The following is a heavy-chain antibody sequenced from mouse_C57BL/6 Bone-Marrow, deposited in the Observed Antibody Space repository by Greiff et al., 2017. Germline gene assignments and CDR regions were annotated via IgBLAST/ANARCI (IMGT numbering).Heavy chain of an antibody. J-gene: IGHJ2*01. Sequence: QVQLQQSGAELARPGASVKMSCKASGYTFTSYTMYWVKQRPGQGLEWIGYINPCSGYTKYNQKFKDKATLTADKSSSTAYMQLSSLSSEDSAVYYCARYYYGSISYFDYWGQGTTLTVSS. V-gene: IGHV1-4*01. CDR2: INPCSGYT. D-gene: IGHD1-1*01. CDR1: GYTFTSYT. CDR3: ARYYYGSISYFDY.